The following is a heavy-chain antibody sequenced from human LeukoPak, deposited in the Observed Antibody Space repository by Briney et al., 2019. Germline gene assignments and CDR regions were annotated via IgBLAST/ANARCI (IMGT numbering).Heavy chain of an antibody. J-gene: IGHJ4*02. Sequence: GGSLRLSCAASGFTFSSYSMSWVRQAPGKGLEWVSYIGAAGSTIYYADSVKGRFTISRDNAKNSLFLQMNSLRAEDTAVYYCARDSSTYAGPPDYWGQGTLVTASS. CDR2: IGAAGSTI. CDR1: GFTFSSYS. CDR3: ARDSSTYAGPPDY. D-gene: IGHD2-2*01. V-gene: IGHV3-48*01.